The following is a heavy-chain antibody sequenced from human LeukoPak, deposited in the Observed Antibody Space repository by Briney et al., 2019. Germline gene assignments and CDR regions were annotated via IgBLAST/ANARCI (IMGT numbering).Heavy chain of an antibody. CDR2: IIPILGIA. CDR1: GGTFSSYA. V-gene: IGHV1-69*04. J-gene: IGHJ6*02. CDR3: ARGKEIVVDGMDV. D-gene: IGHD3-22*01. Sequence: SVKVSCKASGGTFSSYAISWVRQAPGQGLEWIGRIIPILGIANYAQKFQGRVTITADKSTSTAYMELSSLRSEDTAVYYCARGKEIVVDGMDVWGQGTTVTVSS.